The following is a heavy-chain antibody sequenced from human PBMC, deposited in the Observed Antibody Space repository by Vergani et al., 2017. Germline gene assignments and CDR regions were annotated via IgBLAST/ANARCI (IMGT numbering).Heavy chain of an antibody. CDR3: ARAPMDYYDSSGYYCGPPGLGNYFDY. CDR1: GGSISSSSYY. V-gene: IGHV4-39*07. D-gene: IGHD3-22*01. CDR2: IYYSGST. J-gene: IGHJ4*02. Sequence: QLQLQESGPGLVKPSETLSLTCTVSGGSISSSSYYWGWIRQPPGKGLEWIGSIYYSGSTNYNPSLKSRVTISVDTSKNQFSLKLSSVTAADTAVYYCARAPMDYYDSSGYYCGPPGLGNYFDYWGQGTLVTVSS.